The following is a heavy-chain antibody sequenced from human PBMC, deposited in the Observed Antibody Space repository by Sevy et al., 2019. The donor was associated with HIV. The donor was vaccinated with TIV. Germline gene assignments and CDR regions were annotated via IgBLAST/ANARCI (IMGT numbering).Heavy chain of an antibody. CDR2: IKAKIDGETT. J-gene: IGHJ4*02. CDR3: TTRPYGSIIDY. V-gene: IGHV3-15*07. CDR1: GFNISSAS. D-gene: IGHD3-10*01. Sequence: GGSLRLSCGGSGFNISSASMNWVRQAPGRGLEWVGRIKAKIDGETTDYGAPVKGRFIISRDDSRKTVYVQLNSVKSEDTAMYFCTTRPYGSIIDYWAREPWSPSPQ.